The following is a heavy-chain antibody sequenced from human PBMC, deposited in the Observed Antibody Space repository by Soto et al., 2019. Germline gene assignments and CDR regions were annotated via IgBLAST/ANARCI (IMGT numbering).Heavy chain of an antibody. CDR1: GYTFTSYD. J-gene: IGHJ4*02. CDR2: MNPNSGNT. Sequence: QVQLVQSGAEVKKPGASVKVSCKASGYTFTSYDINWVRQATGQGLEWMGWMNPNSGNTGYAQKFQGRVTMTRNTSICTSYMELRSLISEDTAVYYCARGSRWLNHQVYIVVVLDATKDHFDYWGQGTLVTVS. D-gene: IGHD2-15*01. CDR3: ARGSRWLNHQVYIVVVLDATKDHFDY. V-gene: IGHV1-8*01.